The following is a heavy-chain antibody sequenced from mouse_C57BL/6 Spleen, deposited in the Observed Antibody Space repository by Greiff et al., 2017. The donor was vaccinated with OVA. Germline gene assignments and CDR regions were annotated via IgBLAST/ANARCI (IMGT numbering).Heavy chain of an antibody. CDR3: SRKELGPAWFAY. J-gene: IGHJ3*01. CDR2: IYPGDGDN. CDR1: GYAFSSSW. V-gene: IGHV1-80*01. Sequence: QVHVKQSGAELVKPGASVKISCKASGYAFSSSWMNWVKQRPGKGLEWIGQIYPGDGDNKYNGKFKGKGTLTAVKSSSTAYMQLSSLTSEDSAVYFCSRKELGPAWFAYWGQGTLVTVSA. D-gene: IGHD4-1*01.